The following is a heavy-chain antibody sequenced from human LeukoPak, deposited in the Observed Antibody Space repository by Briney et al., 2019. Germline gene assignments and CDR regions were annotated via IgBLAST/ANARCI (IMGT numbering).Heavy chain of an antibody. Sequence: SETLSLTCAVSSGSISSSNWWSWVRQPPGKGLEWIGEIYHSGSTNYNPSLKSRVTISVDKSKNQFSLKLSSVTAADTAVYYCARGSLAAASNWFDPWGQGTLVTVSS. CDR1: SGSISSSNW. CDR2: IYHSGST. CDR3: ARGSLAAASNWFDP. D-gene: IGHD6-13*01. J-gene: IGHJ5*02. V-gene: IGHV4-4*02.